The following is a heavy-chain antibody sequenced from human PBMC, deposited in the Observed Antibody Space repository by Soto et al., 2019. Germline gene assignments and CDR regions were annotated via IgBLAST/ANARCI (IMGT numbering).Heavy chain of an antibody. CDR2: IDVGSANA. J-gene: IGHJ4*02. CDR1: GFTFSSSA. CDR3: VRGDNWSDEASDY. V-gene: IGHV1-58*01. Sequence: GASVKVSCKTSGFTFSSSAVHWVRQARGHRLQWIGWIDVGSANANYAQMLQERVTISRDMSTSTAYMELSSLRAEDTAIYYCVRGDNWSDEASDYWGQGTLVTVSS. D-gene: IGHD1-1*01.